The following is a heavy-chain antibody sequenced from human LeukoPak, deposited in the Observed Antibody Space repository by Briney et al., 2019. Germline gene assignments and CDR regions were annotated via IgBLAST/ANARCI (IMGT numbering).Heavy chain of an antibody. CDR3: AKGYFGSGNYYNPDFDC. CDR1: GFTLSKYS. D-gene: IGHD3-10*01. CDR2: ISYSCGGSNP. J-gene: IGHJ4*02. V-gene: IGHV3-23*01. Sequence: PGGSLRLSCEASGFTLSKYSMNWVRQAPGKGLEWVSAISYSCGGSNPYYIDSVKGRFTISRDNSKNTLYLQMNSLRVEDTAIYYCAKGYFGSGNYYNPDFDCWGQGTLVTVSS.